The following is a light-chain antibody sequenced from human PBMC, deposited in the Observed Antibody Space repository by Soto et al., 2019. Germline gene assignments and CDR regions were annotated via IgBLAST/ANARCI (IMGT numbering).Light chain of an antibody. CDR3: QTWDTGIQV. CDR2: VNSDGSH. CDR1: SGHSNYV. V-gene: IGLV4-69*01. J-gene: IGLJ3*02. Sequence: QAVVTQSPSASASLGASVKLTCTLSSGHSNYVIAWHQQQPEKGPRYLMKVNSDGSHNKGDGIPDRFSGSGSGAERHLTISSLQSEDEADYYCQTWDTGIQVFGGGTKLTVL.